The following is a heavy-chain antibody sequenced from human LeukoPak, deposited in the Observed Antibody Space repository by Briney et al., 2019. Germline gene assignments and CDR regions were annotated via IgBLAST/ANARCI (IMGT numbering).Heavy chain of an antibody. V-gene: IGHV3-23*01. CDR2: ISGSSGRT. CDR3: AKGGYFAFDF. Sequence: GGSLRLSCAASGFTFSTNDMSWVRQTPGKGLEWVSLISGSSGRTYYADSAQGRFSISRDNSKNTLYLQMHSLRAEDTATYFCAKGGYFAFDFWGQGTKVTVSS. CDR1: GFTFSTND. D-gene: IGHD6-13*01. J-gene: IGHJ3*01.